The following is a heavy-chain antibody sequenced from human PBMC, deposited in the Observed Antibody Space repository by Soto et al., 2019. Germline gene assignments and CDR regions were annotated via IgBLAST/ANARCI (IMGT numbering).Heavy chain of an antibody. J-gene: IGHJ4*02. V-gene: IGHV4-34*01. CDR1: GESFSAYY. CDR2: ISHTGSN. Sequence: SETLSLTCAFSGESFSAYYWSWIRQPPGKGLEWIGEISHTGSNNFNNYNPSLKSRVTISVDTSKSQFSLNLSSVTAADTAVYYCARGLIYLDYWGQGTLVTVSS. CDR3: ARGLIYLDY.